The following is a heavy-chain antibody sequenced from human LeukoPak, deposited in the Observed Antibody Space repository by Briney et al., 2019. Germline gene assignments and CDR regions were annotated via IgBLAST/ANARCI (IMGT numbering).Heavy chain of an antibody. CDR1: GGSFSGYY. CDR3: ARVVSGSYRLDY. D-gene: IGHD1-26*01. J-gene: IGHJ4*02. CDR2: INHSGST. V-gene: IGHV4-34*01. Sequence: MAAETLSLTCAVDGGSFSGYYLSWICQPPGKGLEWIGEINHSGSTNYNPSLKSRVTISVDTSKNQFSLKLSSVTAADTAVYYCARVVSGSYRLDYWGQGTLVTVSS.